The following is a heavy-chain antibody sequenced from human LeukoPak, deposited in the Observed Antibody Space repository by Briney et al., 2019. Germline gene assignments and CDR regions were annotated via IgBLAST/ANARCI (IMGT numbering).Heavy chain of an antibody. CDR1: GFTVSTNY. Sequence: PGGSLRLSCAASGFTVSTNYMSWVRQAPGKGLEWVSVINGDYSTYYADSVKGRFTISRDNSKNTLYLQMNSLRVEDTAVYYCARGPSGVTFDYWGHGTLVTVSS. CDR3: ARGPSGVTFDY. V-gene: IGHV3-53*01. J-gene: IGHJ4*01. D-gene: IGHD5-18*01. CDR2: INGDYST.